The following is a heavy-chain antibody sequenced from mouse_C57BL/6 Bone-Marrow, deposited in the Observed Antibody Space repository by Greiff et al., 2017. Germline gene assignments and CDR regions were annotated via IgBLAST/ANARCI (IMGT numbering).Heavy chain of an antibody. J-gene: IGHJ4*01. V-gene: IGHV1-64*01. CDR2: MHPNGGSP. CDR1: GYTFTNYW. Sequence: VKLQQPGAELVKPGASVKLSCKASGYTFTNYWMHWVKQRPGQGLEWIGMMHPNGGSPDYNEKFKSEGTLSVDKSSRTAYMELSSLTSEDSAVYYCARSYDYDDYTMDYWGRGTSITVSS. CDR3: ARSYDYDDYTMDY. D-gene: IGHD2-4*01.